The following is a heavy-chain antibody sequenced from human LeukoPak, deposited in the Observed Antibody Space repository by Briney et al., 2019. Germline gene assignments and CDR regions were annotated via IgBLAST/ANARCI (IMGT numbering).Heavy chain of an antibody. V-gene: IGHV3-7*01. CDR3: ARSSTPFNAFDI. J-gene: IGHJ3*02. D-gene: IGHD2/OR15-2a*01. CDR2: IKQDGSEK. CDR1: GFTFSSYW. Sequence: GGSLRLSCAASGFTFSSYWMHWVRQAPGKGLEWVANIKQDGSEKHYVDSVKGRFTISRDNAKNSLYLQMNSLRAEDTAVYYCARSSTPFNAFDIWGQGTMVTVSS.